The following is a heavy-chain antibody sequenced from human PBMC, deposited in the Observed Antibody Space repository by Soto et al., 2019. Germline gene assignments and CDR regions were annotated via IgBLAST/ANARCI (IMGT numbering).Heavy chain of an antibody. J-gene: IGHJ5*02. CDR2: IIPIFGTA. CDR3: AGPVANNYEGHWFDP. Sequence: SVKVSCKASGGTFSSYAISWVRQAPGQGLEWMGGIIPIFGTANYAQKFQGRVTITADASTTTAYMELSSLRSEDTAVYYCAGPVANNYEGHWFDPWGQGTLVTVSS. V-gene: IGHV1-69*13. CDR1: GGTFSSYA. D-gene: IGHD2-15*01.